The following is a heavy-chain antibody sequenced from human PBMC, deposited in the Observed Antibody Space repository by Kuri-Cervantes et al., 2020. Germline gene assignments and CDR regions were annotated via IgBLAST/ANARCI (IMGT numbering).Heavy chain of an antibody. CDR3: ASSSGYIHEYFQH. J-gene: IGHJ1*01. Sequence: ETLCRTCTVSGGFINNYYWSWIRQPPGKGLEWIGYIYNSGSTNYNPSLKSRVTISVDTSKKQLSLRLTSVIDADTAVYYCASSSGYIHEYFQHWGQGTLVTVSS. V-gene: IGHV4-59*01. CDR2: IYNSGST. CDR1: GGFINNYY. D-gene: IGHD5-12*01.